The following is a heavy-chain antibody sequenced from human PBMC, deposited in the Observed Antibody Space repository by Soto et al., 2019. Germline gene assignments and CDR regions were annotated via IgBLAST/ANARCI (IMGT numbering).Heavy chain of an antibody. D-gene: IGHD3-22*01. Sequence: VASVKVSCKASGYTFTSYPMHWVRQAPGQGLEWMGWINVGNSNTKYSQKFQGRVTISRDTPASTAYMELSSLRSEDTSVYYCARARYFYDSSGLDYWGQGALVTVSS. J-gene: IGHJ4*02. CDR2: INVGNSNT. CDR1: GYTFTSYP. CDR3: ARARYFYDSSGLDY. V-gene: IGHV1-3*01.